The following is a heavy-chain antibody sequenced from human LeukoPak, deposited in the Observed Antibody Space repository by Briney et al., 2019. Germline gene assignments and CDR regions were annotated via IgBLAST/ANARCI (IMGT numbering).Heavy chain of an antibody. D-gene: IGHD6-13*01. CDR2: IYYSGST. J-gene: IGHJ5*02. V-gene: IGHV4-30-4*02. CDR3: ARVIRGQQPPPLGFDP. Sequence: PSETLSLTCTVSGGSISSGDYYWSWIRQPPGKGLEWIGYIYYSGSTYYNPSPKSRVTISVDTSKNQFSLKLSSVTAADTAVYYCARVIRGQQPPPLGFDPWGQGTLVTVSS. CDR1: GGSISSGDYY.